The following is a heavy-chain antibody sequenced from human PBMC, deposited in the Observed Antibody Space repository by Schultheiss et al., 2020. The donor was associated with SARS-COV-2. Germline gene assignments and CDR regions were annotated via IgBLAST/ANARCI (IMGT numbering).Heavy chain of an antibody. D-gene: IGHD2-15*01. CDR3: VKDLHCSGGSCCY. J-gene: IGHJ4*02. CDR2: ISSNGGST. CDR1: GFTVSSYA. Sequence: GGSLRLSCAASGFTVSSYAMHWVRQAPGKGLEYVSAISSNGGSTYYADSVKGRFTISRDNSKNTLYLQMSSLRAEDTAVYYCVKDLHCSGGSCCYWGQGTLVTVSS. V-gene: IGHV3-64D*06.